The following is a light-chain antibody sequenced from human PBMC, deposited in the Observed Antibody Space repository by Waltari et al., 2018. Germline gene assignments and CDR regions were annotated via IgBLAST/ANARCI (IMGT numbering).Light chain of an antibody. CDR1: QRVLYPSNSLNY. Sequence: DIVMTQSPDSLAVSLGERATLNCRSSQRVLYPSNSLNYLAWYQQKPGQPPRLLIYWASTRESGVPDRFSGGGSGTDFTLTISSLRAEDVAVYYCQQYYTRHPTFGQGTKVEI. CDR2: WAS. CDR3: QQYYTRHPT. V-gene: IGKV4-1*01. J-gene: IGKJ1*01.